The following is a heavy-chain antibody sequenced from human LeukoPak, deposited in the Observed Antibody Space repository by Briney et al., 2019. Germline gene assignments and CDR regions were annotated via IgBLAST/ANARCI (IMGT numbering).Heavy chain of an antibody. V-gene: IGHV4-59*08. J-gene: IGHJ5*02. Sequence: SETLSLTCTVSGGSISSYYWSWIRQPPGKGLEWIGYIYYSGSTNYNPSLKSRVTISVDTSKNQFSLKLSSVTAADTAVYYCARHVRNFDRLLGRPYNWFDPWGQGTLVTVSS. D-gene: IGHD3-9*01. CDR2: IYYSGST. CDR1: GGSISSYY. CDR3: ARHVRNFDRLLGRPYNWFDP.